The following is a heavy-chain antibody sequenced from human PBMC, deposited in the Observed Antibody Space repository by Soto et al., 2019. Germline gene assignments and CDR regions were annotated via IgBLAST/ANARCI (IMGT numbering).Heavy chain of an antibody. CDR1: GGSISSYY. CDR3: ARDSSYERAFDY. J-gene: IGHJ4*02. D-gene: IGHD5-12*01. CDR2: IYYSGST. V-gene: IGHV4-59*08. Sequence: SETLSLTCTVSGGSISSYYWSWIRQPPGKGLEWIGYIYYSGSTNYSPSLKSRVTISVDTSKNQFSLKLSSVTAADTAVYYCARDSSYERAFDYWGQGTLVTVSS.